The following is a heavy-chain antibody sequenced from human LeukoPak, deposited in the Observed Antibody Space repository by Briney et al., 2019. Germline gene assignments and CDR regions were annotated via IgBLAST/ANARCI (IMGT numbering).Heavy chain of an antibody. V-gene: IGHV4-39*07. Sequence: PSETLSLTCTVSGGSISSSSYYWGWIRQPPGKGLEWIGSIYHSGSTYYNPSLKSRVAISVDTSKNQFSLKLSSVTAADTAVYYCARDHIAVAVHFDYWGQGTLVTVSS. CDR3: ARDHIAVAVHFDY. J-gene: IGHJ4*02. CDR2: IYHSGST. CDR1: GGSISSSSYY. D-gene: IGHD6-19*01.